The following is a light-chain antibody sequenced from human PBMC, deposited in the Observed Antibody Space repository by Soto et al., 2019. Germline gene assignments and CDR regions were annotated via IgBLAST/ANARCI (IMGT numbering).Light chain of an antibody. V-gene: IGKV1-6*01. CDR1: QGIGND. Sequence: AIQMTQSPSSLSASVGDRVTITCRASQGIGNDLGWYQQKPGKAPKVLIYAASNLQSGVPTRFSGSGSGTEFTLTISSLQPEDFATYYCLQDYNYPLPFGGGTKVEIK. CDR2: AAS. J-gene: IGKJ4*01. CDR3: LQDYNYPLP.